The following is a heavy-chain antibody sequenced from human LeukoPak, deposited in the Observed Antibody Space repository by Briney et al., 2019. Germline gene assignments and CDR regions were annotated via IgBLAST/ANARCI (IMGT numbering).Heavy chain of an antibody. J-gene: IGHJ5*02. CDR2: INPNNGDT. D-gene: IGHD3-10*01. CDR1: GYTFTGFS. Sequence: ASVKVSCKASGYTFTGFSMHWVRQAPGQGPEWMAWINPNNGDTNYAQNFQGRVTMTRDTSISTAYMEMSGLRSDDTAAYYCARGNYGSGSYPLDLWGQGTLVTVSS. V-gene: IGHV1-2*02. CDR3: ARGNYGSGSYPLDL.